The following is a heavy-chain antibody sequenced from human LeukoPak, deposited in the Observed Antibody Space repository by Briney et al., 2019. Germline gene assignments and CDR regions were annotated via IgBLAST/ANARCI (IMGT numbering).Heavy chain of an antibody. CDR3: ARVPKTYYYDSSGYSLRGYFDY. J-gene: IGHJ4*02. CDR2: IYTGGST. Sequence: PGGSLRLSCAASGFTFSSYSMSWVRQAPGKGLEWVSVIYTGGSTHYADSVEGRITISRDNSKNTLYLQMNSLRAEDTAVYYCARVPKTYYYDSSGYSLRGYFDYWGQGTLVTVSS. D-gene: IGHD3-22*01. V-gene: IGHV3-66*02. CDR1: GFTFSSYS.